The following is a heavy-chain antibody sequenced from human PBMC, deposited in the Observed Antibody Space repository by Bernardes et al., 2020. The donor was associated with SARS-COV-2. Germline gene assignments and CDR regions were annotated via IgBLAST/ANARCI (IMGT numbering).Heavy chain of an antibody. CDR3: ARTYYYGSGSYFAAFDI. CDR1: GYTFTGYY. V-gene: IGHV1-2*02. D-gene: IGHD3-10*01. CDR2: INPNSGGT. J-gene: IGHJ3*02. Sequence: ASVKVSCKASGYTFTGYYIHWVRQAPGQGLEWMGWINPNSGGTNYAQKFQGRVTMTRDTSISTAYMELSRLRSDDTAVYYCARTYYYGSGSYFAAFDIWGQGTMVTVSS.